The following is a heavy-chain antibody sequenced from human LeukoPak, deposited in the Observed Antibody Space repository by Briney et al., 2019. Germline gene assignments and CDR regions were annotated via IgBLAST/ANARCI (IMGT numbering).Heavy chain of an antibody. D-gene: IGHD6-19*01. Sequence: KPGGSLRLSCAASGFTFSNAWMRWVRQAPGKGLEWVGRIKSKTDGGTTDYAAPVKGRFTISRDDSKNTLYLQMNSLKTEDTAVYYCTTADYSSGWYYFDYWGQGTLVTVSS. CDR2: IKSKTDGGTT. V-gene: IGHV3-15*01. CDR3: TTADYSSGWYYFDY. J-gene: IGHJ4*02. CDR1: GFTFSNAW.